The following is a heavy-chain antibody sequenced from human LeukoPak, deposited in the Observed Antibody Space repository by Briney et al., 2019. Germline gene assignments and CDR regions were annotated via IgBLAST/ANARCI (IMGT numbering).Heavy chain of an antibody. CDR3: ARLPYCSGGSCYSHYYYYMDV. CDR2: IYYSGST. Sequence: SQTLSLTCTVSGGSISSSSYYWGWIRQPPGKGLEWIGSIYYSGSTYYNPSLKSRVTISVDTSKNQFSLKLSSVTAADTAVYYCARLPYCSGGSCYSHYYYYMDVWGKGTTVTISS. V-gene: IGHV4-39*01. CDR1: GGSISSSSYY. D-gene: IGHD2-15*01. J-gene: IGHJ6*03.